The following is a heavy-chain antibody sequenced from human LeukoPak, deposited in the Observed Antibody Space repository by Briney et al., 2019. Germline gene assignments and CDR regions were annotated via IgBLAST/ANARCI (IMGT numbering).Heavy chain of an antibody. CDR2: ISYDGSNK. D-gene: IGHD4-11*01. CDR3: ARVERYSENHPFDY. Sequence: HPGGSLRLSCAASGFTFSSYAMHWVRQAPGKGLEWVAVISYDGSNKYYADSVKGRFTISRDNSKNTLYLQMNSLRAEDTAVYYCARVERYSENHPFDYWGQGTLVTVSS. V-gene: IGHV3-30-3*01. CDR1: GFTFSSYA. J-gene: IGHJ4*02.